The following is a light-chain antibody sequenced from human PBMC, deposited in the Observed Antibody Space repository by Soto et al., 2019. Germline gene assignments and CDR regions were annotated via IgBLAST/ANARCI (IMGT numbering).Light chain of an antibody. V-gene: IGLV2-11*01. CDR1: SSDVGGYNF. Sequence: QSALTQPASVSGSPGQSVTISCTGTSSDVGGYNFVSWYQQHPGKAPKLIIYDVTKRPSGVPDRFSGSKSGNTASLTISGLQAEDEADYYCCSYAGSYTLWVFGGGTKLTVL. J-gene: IGLJ3*02. CDR3: CSYAGSYTLWV. CDR2: DVT.